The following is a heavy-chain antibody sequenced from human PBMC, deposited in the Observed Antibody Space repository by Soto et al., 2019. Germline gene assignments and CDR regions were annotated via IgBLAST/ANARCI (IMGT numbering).Heavy chain of an antibody. CDR1: GYTFTSYG. CDR2: ISAYNGNT. J-gene: IGHJ4*02. D-gene: IGHD2-2*01. V-gene: IGHV1-18*04. Sequence: GASVKVSCKASGYTFTSYGISWVRRAPGQGLEWMGWISAYNGNTNYAQKLQGRVTMTTDTSTSTAYMELRSLRSDDTAVYYCARYRVVPAPTGWPVDFWGQGTLLTVSS. CDR3: ARYRVVPAPTGWPVDF.